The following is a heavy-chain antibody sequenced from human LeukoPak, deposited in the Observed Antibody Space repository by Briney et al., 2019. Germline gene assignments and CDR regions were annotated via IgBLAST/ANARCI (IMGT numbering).Heavy chain of an antibody. D-gene: IGHD3-22*01. V-gene: IGHV4-4*07. CDR3: ARDRYYYDSSGSALDY. J-gene: IGHJ4*02. Sequence: SETLSLTCTFSGGSISSYYWSWIRQPAGKGLNWIGRIYASGSTNYNPSLKSRVTMSVDTSKNQFSLKLSSVTAADTAVYYCARDRYYYDSSGSALDYWGQGTLVTVSS. CDR1: GGSISSYY. CDR2: IYASGST.